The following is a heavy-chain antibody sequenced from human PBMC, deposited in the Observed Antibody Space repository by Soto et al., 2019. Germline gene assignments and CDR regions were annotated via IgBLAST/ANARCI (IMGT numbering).Heavy chain of an antibody. Sequence: QVQLQESGPGLVKPSQTLSLTCTVSDGSLSSGGYYWSWIRQHPGKGLEWIGSFYHTGSPYYSPSLKSRVTISADTSKKQFSLKVTSVTAADTAVYYCATGPPPYAPVYYYYGMDVWGQGTTVAVSS. CDR1: DGSLSSGGYY. CDR3: ATGPPPYAPVYYYYGMDV. D-gene: IGHD3-16*01. CDR2: FYHTGSP. V-gene: IGHV4-31*03. J-gene: IGHJ6*02.